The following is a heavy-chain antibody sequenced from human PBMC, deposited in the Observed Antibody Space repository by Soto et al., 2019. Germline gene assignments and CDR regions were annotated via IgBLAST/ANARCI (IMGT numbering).Heavy chain of an antibody. V-gene: IGHV4-31*03. D-gene: IGHD3-10*01. CDR2: IYYSGST. CDR3: ARDSLWFGELHNWFDP. CDR1: GGSISSGGYY. J-gene: IGHJ5*02. Sequence: QVQLQESGPGLVKPSQTLSLTCTVSGGSISSGGYYWSWIRQHPGKGLEWIGYIYYSGSTYYNPPLKTRGTISXXTXKXXFSLKLSSVTAADTAVYYCARDSLWFGELHNWFDPWGQGTLVTVSS.